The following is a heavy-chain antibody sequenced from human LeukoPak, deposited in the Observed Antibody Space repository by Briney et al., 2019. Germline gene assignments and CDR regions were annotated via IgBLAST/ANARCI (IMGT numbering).Heavy chain of an antibody. CDR2: IYYRGAT. D-gene: IGHD1-26*01. CDR3: ARHTTPADWYFDL. V-gene: IGHV4-59*08. CDR1: GASMTNLY. Sequence: SETLSLTCSVSGASMTNLYWSWIRQAPGNRLEWMGYIYYRGATSYNPSLESRVSLSVDTSKNQSSLNLTSMTAADPAIYYCARHTTPADWYFDLWGPGARVTVSS. J-gene: IGHJ2*01.